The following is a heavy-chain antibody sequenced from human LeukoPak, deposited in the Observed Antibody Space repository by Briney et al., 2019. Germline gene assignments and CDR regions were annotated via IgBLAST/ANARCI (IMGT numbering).Heavy chain of an antibody. V-gene: IGHV3-53*01. CDR1: GGSISSYY. CDR2: IYSGGNT. J-gene: IGHJ3*02. D-gene: IGHD1-26*01. CDR3: ARDLSGSSGRPDGFDI. Sequence: ETLSLTCTISGGSISSYYWSWIRQPPGKGLEWVSVIYSGGNTYYADSVKGRFSISRDKSKNTLYLQMNSLRAEDTAVYYCARDLSGSSGRPDGFDIWGQGTMVTVSS.